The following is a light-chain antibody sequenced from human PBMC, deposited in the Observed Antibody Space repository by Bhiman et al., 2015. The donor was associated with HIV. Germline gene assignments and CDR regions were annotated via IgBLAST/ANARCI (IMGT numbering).Light chain of an antibody. V-gene: IGLV1-40*01. CDR1: SSNIGAGYD. Sequence: QSVLTQPPSVSGAPGQRVTISCTGISSNIGAGYDVHWYQQLPGTAPKLLIYGNTNRPSGVPDRFSGSKSGTSASLAITGLQAEDEAAYYCSSYTSSSSPYVFGTGTKVTVL. J-gene: IGLJ1*01. CDR2: GNT. CDR3: SSYTSSSSPYV.